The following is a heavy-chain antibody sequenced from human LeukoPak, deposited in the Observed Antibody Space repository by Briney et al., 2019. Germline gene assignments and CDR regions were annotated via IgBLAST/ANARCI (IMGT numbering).Heavy chain of an antibody. Sequence: GGSLRLSCAGSGFTFNNYGIHWVRQAPGKGLVWVSRINSDGSSTSYADSVKGRFTISRDNAKNTLHLQMNSLRAEDTAVYYCATPRGSGSYLAFDYWGQGTLVTVSS. CDR1: GFTFNNYG. CDR2: INSDGSST. CDR3: ATPRGSGSYLAFDY. D-gene: IGHD1-26*01. J-gene: IGHJ4*02. V-gene: IGHV3-74*01.